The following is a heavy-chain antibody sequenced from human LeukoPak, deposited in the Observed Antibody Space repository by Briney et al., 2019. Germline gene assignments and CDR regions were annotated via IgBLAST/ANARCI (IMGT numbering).Heavy chain of an antibody. D-gene: IGHD6-13*01. CDR2: IYDTGST. J-gene: IGHJ4*02. CDR3: ARGGDSWFY. V-gene: IGHV4-59*01. CDR1: GGSMRSYY. Sequence: SETLSLTCTVSGGSMRSYYWAWIRQSPGKGLEWIGHIYDTGSTNYNPSLKSRVTISGDTSKNQFSLKLSSLTAADTAVYYCARGGDSWFYWGQGTLVTASS.